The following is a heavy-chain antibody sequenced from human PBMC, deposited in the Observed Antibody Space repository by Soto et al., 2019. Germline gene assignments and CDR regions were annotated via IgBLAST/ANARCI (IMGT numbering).Heavy chain of an antibody. Sequence: PGESLKISCKGSGYSFTSYWIGWVRQMPGKGLEWMGIIYPGDSDTRYSPSFQGQVTISADKSISTAYLQWSSLKASDTAMYYCASSTVTTTVEPIFDYWGQGTLVTVSS. D-gene: IGHD4-17*01. CDR3: ASSTVTTTVEPIFDY. CDR2: IYPGDSDT. CDR1: GYSFTSYW. J-gene: IGHJ4*02. V-gene: IGHV5-51*01.